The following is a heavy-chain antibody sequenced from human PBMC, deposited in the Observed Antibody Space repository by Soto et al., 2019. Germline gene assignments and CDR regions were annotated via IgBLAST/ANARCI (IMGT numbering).Heavy chain of an antibody. V-gene: IGHV3-53*01. CDR3: ARSMMVRGVLFDL. Sequence: EVQLVESGGGLIQLGGSLRLSCEVSGFSVSGNYMSWVRQAPGKGLDWVSVIYSGGSRYYADSVRGRFTISRDESQNTLYLQMNHLRAEDTAVYYCARSMMVRGVLFDLWGRGSLVSVSS. CDR2: IYSGGSR. D-gene: IGHD3-10*01. J-gene: IGHJ4*02. CDR1: GFSVSGNY.